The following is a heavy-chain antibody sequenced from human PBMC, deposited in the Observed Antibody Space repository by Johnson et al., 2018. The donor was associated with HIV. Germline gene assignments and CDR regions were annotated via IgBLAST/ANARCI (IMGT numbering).Heavy chain of an antibody. Sequence: VQLVESGGGLVKPGGSLRLSCAASGITFSNAWMSWVRQAPGKGLEWVSVIYSGGSTYHADSVKGRLTLSRDNSKNTLDLQMNSLTIEDTAVFYCAKTRMGGILDAFDLWGQGTMVIVS. CDR3: AKTRMGGILDAFDL. CDR1: GITFSNAW. J-gene: IGHJ3*01. D-gene: IGHD3-10*01. V-gene: IGHV3-66*02. CDR2: IYSGGST.